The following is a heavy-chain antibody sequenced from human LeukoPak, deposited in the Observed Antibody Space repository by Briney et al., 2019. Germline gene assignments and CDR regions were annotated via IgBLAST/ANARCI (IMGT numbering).Heavy chain of an antibody. CDR1: GFIFDDSP. J-gene: IGHJ4*02. Sequence: GGSLRLSCVASGFIFDDSPMHWVRQAPGKGLEWISLISRDGSTPYYADSVKGRFTISRDNSKNSLFLQMNSLTPEDTAVYYCARDIRGNYFDSWGQGTLVTVSS. CDR3: ARDIRGNYFDS. V-gene: IGHV3-43*01. D-gene: IGHD3-16*01. CDR2: ISRDGSTP.